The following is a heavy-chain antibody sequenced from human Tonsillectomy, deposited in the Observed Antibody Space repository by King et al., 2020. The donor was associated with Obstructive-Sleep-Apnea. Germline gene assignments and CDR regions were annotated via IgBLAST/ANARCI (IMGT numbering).Heavy chain of an antibody. J-gene: IGHJ4*02. CDR2: IYYSGRT. CDR3: ALLAPFDY. CDR1: GGSISSYY. V-gene: IGHV4-59*01. D-gene: IGHD2-21*01. Sequence: VQLQESGPGLVKPSETLSLTCTVSGGSISSYYWSWVRQPPGKGLGWVWYIYYSGRTNYNPSLKSRVTISVDTSKNQFSLKLSSVTAADTAVYYCALLAPFDYWGQGTLVTVSS.